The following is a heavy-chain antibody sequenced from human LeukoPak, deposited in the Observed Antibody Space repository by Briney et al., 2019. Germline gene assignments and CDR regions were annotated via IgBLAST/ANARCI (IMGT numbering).Heavy chain of an antibody. V-gene: IGHV4-30-4*07. CDR1: ADSISSGGYS. Sequence: SETLSLTCAVSADSISSGGYSWSWIRQPPGKGLEWIGYIDYSGSTYYNPSLKSRVTISEDMSKNQFSLKLTSVTAADTAVYYCARVLAAAGNNWFDPWGQGTLVTVSS. D-gene: IGHD6-13*01. CDR3: ARVLAAAGNNWFDP. J-gene: IGHJ5*02. CDR2: IDYSGST.